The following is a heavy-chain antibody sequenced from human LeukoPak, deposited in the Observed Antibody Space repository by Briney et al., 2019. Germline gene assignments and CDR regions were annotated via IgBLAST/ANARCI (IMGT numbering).Heavy chain of an antibody. D-gene: IGHD5-12*01. V-gene: IGHV4-34*01. J-gene: IGHJ5*02. Sequence: SETLSLTCAVYGGSFSGYYWSWIRQPPGKGLEWIGEINHSGSTYYNPSLKSRVTISVDTSKNQFSLKLSSVTAADTAVYYCARSGGYDSYNWFDPWGQGTLVTVSS. CDR1: GGSFSGYY. CDR3: ARSGGYDSYNWFDP. CDR2: INHSGST.